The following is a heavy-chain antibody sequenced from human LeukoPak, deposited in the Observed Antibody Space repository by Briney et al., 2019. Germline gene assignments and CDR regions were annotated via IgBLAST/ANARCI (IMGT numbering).Heavy chain of an antibody. CDR1: GFSLSTSGMC. V-gene: IGHV2-70*11. Sequence: SGPTLVNPTQTLTLTCTFSGFSLSTSGMCVSWIRQSPWKALECLARIDWDDDKYYSTSLKTRLTISKDTSKNQVVLTMTNMDPVDTPTYYCARIRSGFPFDYWGQGTLVTVSS. J-gene: IGHJ4*02. CDR2: IDWDDDK. CDR3: ARIRSGFPFDY. D-gene: IGHD3-10*01.